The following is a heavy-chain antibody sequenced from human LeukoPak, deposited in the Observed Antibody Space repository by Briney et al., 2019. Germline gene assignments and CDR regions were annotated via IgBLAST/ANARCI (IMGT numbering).Heavy chain of an antibody. CDR2: IYPSGST. D-gene: IGHD1-26*01. V-gene: IGHV4-4*07. J-gene: IGHJ4*02. Sequence: SETLSLTCTVSGGSISSYYWTWIRQPPGKGLEWIGRIYPSGSTNYNPSLKSRVTMSVDTSKNQFSLKLNSVTAADTAAYYGARENSGSYRQFDYWGQGTLVTVSS. CDR1: GGSISSYY. CDR3: ARENSGSYRQFDY.